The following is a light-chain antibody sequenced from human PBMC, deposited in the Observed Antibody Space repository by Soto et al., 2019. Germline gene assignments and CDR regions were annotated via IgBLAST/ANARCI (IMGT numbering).Light chain of an antibody. V-gene: IGLV1-44*01. CDR3: TAWDGSLDGRV. J-gene: IGLJ3*02. Sequence: QSVLTQPPSASGTPGQRVTISCSGSGSNIGTNTVNWYQQLPGTAPKLLIYRTDQRPAGIPDRFSDSKSGTSASLDISGLQSDDEADYYCTAWDGSLDGRVFGVGTKLTVL. CDR2: RTD. CDR1: GSNIGTNT.